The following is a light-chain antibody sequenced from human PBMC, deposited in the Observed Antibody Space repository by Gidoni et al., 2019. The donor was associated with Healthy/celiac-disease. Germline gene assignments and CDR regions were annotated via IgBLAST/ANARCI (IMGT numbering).Light chain of an antibody. CDR2: DAS. Sequence: EIVLTLSPAPLSLSPAERATLSCRARQSVSSYLAWYQQKPGQAPRLLIYDASNRATGIPARFSGSGSGKDFTITISSLEPEDFAVYYCQQRSNWRTFGQGTKVEIK. CDR1: QSVSSY. V-gene: IGKV3-11*01. J-gene: IGKJ1*01. CDR3: QQRSNWRT.